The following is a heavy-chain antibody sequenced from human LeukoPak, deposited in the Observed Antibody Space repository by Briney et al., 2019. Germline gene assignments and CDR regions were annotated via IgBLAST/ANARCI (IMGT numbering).Heavy chain of an antibody. Sequence: GGSLRLSCAASGFTFSSYWMSWVRQAPGKGLEWFANIKQDGSEKYYVDSVKGRFTISRDNAKNSLYVQMNSLRAEDTSVYYCARGTTDYCDYWGQGTLVTVSS. D-gene: IGHD1-7*01. J-gene: IGHJ4*02. CDR3: ARGTTDYCDY. CDR1: GFTFSSYW. V-gene: IGHV3-7*01. CDR2: IKQDGSEK.